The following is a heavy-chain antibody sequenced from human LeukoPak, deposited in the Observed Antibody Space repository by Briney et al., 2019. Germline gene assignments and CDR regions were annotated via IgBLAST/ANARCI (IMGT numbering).Heavy chain of an antibody. CDR1: GGTFSSYA. D-gene: IGHD1-26*01. V-gene: IGHV1-46*01. CDR3: AREKGELLWY. Sequence: ASVKVSCEASGGTFSSYAISWVRQAPGQGLELMGIINPSGGSTSYAQKFQGRVTMTRDTSTSTVYMELSSLRSEDTAVYYCAREKGELLWYWGQGTLVTVSS. CDR2: INPSGGST. J-gene: IGHJ4*02.